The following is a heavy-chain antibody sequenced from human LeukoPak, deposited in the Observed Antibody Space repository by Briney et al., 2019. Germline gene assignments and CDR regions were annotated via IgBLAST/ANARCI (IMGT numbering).Heavy chain of an antibody. D-gene: IGHD3-10*01. CDR2: IIPILGIA. CDR3: ARAEVDDSGSSIYYYYGMDV. CDR1: GGTFSSYA. Sequence: PVKVSCKASGGTFSSYAISWVRQAPGQGLEWMGRIIPILGIANYAQKFQGRVTITADKSTSTAYMELSSLRSEDTAVYYCARAEVDDSGSSIYYYYGMDVWGQGTTVTVSS. J-gene: IGHJ6*02. V-gene: IGHV1-69*04.